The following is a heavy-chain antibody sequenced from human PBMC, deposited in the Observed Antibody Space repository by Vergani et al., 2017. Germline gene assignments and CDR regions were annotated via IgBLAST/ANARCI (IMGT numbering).Heavy chain of an antibody. V-gene: IGHV4-39*01. CDR2: IYHSGGA. J-gene: IGHJ4*02. D-gene: IGHD3-9*01. CDR1: GGSITSSSYY. CDR3: ARTESFILRYFHWAL. Sequence: QLHLQESGPGLVKPSETLSLTCTVSGGSITSSSYYWGWIRQPPGKGLEWIGNIYHSGGAYYNPSLKARVTISVDTSKNQFSLEVTSVTAADTAIYFCARTESFILRYFHWALWGQGTLVTVSS.